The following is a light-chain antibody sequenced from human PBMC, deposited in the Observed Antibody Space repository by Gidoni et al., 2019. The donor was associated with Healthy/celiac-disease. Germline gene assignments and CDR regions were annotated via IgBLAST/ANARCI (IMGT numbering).Light chain of an antibody. CDR3: QSYDSSNPNWV. Sequence: NFMLTQPHPVSESPGKTVTISCTRSSGSIASNYVQWYQQRPGSAPTTVIYEDNQRPSGVPDRFSGSIDSSSNSASLTISGLKTEDEADYYCQSYDSSNPNWVFGGGTKLTVL. J-gene: IGLJ3*02. CDR1: SGSIASNY. V-gene: IGLV6-57*04. CDR2: EDN.